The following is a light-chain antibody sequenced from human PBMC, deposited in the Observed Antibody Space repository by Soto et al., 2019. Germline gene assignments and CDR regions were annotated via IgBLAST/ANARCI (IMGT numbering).Light chain of an antibody. Sequence: ALTQPASVSGSPGQSITISCTGTSSDVGGYNYVSWYQQHPGKAPKLMIYEVSNRPSGVSNRFSGSKSGNTASLTISGLQAEDEADYYCSSYTSSSTLLYVFGTGTKLTVL. CDR3: SSYTSSSTLLYV. J-gene: IGLJ1*01. V-gene: IGLV2-14*01. CDR2: EVS. CDR1: SSDVGGYNY.